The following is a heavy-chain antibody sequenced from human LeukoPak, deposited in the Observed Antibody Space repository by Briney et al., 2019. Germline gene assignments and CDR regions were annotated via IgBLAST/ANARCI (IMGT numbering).Heavy chain of an antibody. Sequence: SVKVSCKASGGTFSSYAISWVRQAPGQGLEWMGRIIPIFGTANYAQKFQGRVTITADESTSTAYMELSSLRSEDTAVYYCARYYYDSSGYSYYFDYWGQGTLVTVSS. V-gene: IGHV1-69*13. D-gene: IGHD3-22*01. CDR1: GGTFSSYA. CDR2: IIPIFGTA. CDR3: ARYYYDSSGYSYYFDY. J-gene: IGHJ4*02.